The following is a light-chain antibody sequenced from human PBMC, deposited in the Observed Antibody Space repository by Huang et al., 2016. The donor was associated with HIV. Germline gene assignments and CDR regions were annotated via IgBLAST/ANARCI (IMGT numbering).Light chain of an antibody. CDR2: LGS. J-gene: IGKJ5*01. Sequence: DIVMTQSPLSLPVTPGEPASISCKSSQSLLHSNGYNYLDWYLQKPGQSPQLLISLGSNRASGVPDRLSGSGSGTDFTLKISRVEAEDVGVYYCMQALETPITFGQETRLEIK. CDR1: QSLLHSNGYNY. V-gene: IGKV2-28*01. CDR3: MQALETPIT.